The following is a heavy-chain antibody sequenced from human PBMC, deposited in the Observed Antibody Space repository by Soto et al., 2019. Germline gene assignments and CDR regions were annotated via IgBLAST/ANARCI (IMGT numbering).Heavy chain of an antibody. CDR1: GFSLSTSGVG. CDR3: ARSWSGYPFDY. J-gene: IGHJ4*02. Sequence: QITLKESGPTLVKPTQTLTLTCTFSGFSLSTSGVGVGWIRQPPGKALEWLALIYWNDDKRYSPSLKSRLTITKDTSKNQVVLTMTNMDPVDTATYHCARSWSGYPFDYWGQGTLVTVSS. D-gene: IGHD3-3*01. CDR2: IYWNDDK. V-gene: IGHV2-5*01.